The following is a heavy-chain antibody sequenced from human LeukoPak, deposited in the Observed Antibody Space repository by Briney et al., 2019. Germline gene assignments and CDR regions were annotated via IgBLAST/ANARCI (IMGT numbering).Heavy chain of an antibody. J-gene: IGHJ6*02. V-gene: IGHV3-11*01. CDR2: ISSSGNTI. D-gene: IGHD2-2*01. CDR3: ATMPYCSSATCYDFGMDV. Sequence: PGGSLRLSGAASGFTFSNYYMSWIRQAPGKGLEWVPYISSSGNTIKYADSVKGRFTISRDNPKNSLYLQMNSLRGEDTAVYYCATMPYCSSATCYDFGMDVWGQGTTVTVSS. CDR1: GFTFSNYY.